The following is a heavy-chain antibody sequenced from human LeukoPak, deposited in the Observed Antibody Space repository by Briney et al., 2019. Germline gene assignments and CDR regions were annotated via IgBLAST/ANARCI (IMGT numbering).Heavy chain of an antibody. D-gene: IGHD5-24*01. Sequence: GGSLRLSCAASGFTFSSNWMSWVRLAPGKGLEWVANIKEDGTETYYVDSVKGRFTISRDNAKNSLYLQMNSLRVEDTAVYYCAKEGRSLQTYWGQGTLVTVSS. CDR1: GFTFSSNW. V-gene: IGHV3-7*03. J-gene: IGHJ4*02. CDR3: AKEGRSLQTY. CDR2: IKEDGTET.